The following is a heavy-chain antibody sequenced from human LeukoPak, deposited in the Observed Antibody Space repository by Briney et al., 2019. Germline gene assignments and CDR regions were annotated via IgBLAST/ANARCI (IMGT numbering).Heavy chain of an antibody. V-gene: IGHV1-8*02. D-gene: IGHD6-19*01. J-gene: IGHJ4*02. Sequence: ASVKVSCKASGGTLSSYAISWVRQATGQGLEWMGWMNPNSGNTGYAQKFQGRVTMTRNTSISTAYMELSSLRSEDTAVYYCAYSSGWSYFDYWGQGTLVTVSS. CDR3: AYSSGWSYFDY. CDR2: MNPNSGNT. CDR1: GGTLSSYA.